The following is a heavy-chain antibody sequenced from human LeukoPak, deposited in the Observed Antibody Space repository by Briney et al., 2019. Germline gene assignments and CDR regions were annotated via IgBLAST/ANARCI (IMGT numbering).Heavy chain of an antibody. CDR1: GGSISSYY. J-gene: IGHJ2*01. CDR3: ARHLKARPAGYFDL. Sequence: SETLSLTCTVSGGSISSYYWSWIRQPPGKGLEWIGYIYYSGSTNYNPSLKSRVTISVDTSKNQFSLKLSSVTAADTAVYYCARHLKARPAGYFDLWGRGTLVTVSS. CDR2: IYYSGST. V-gene: IGHV4-59*08.